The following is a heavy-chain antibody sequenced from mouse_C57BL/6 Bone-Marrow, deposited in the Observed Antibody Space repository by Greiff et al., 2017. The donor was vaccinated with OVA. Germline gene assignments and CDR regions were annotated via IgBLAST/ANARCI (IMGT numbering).Heavy chain of an antibody. V-gene: IGHV8-12*01. J-gene: IGHJ2*01. D-gene: IGHD2-4*01. CDR3: ARRSYYDYDVGFDY. Sequence: QVTLKVCGPGILQSSQTLSLTCSFSGFSLSTSGMGVSWIRQPSGKGLEWLAHIYWDDDKRYNPSLKSRLTISKDTSRNQVFLKITSVDTADTATYYCARRSYYDYDVGFDYWGQGTTLTVSS. CDR1: GFSLSTSGMG. CDR2: IYWDDDK.